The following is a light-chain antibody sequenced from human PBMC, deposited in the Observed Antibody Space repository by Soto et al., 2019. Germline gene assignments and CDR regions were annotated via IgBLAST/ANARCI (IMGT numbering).Light chain of an antibody. Sequence: DIQMTQSTSTLSASVGDRVTVTCRASQSISSWLAWYQQKAGKAPKLLIYKASALESGVPSRFSGSGSGTEFTLTISSLEPEDFATYYCQHYNAYPWTFGQGTRV. CDR1: QSISSW. CDR2: KAS. V-gene: IGKV1-5*03. J-gene: IGKJ1*01. CDR3: QHYNAYPWT.